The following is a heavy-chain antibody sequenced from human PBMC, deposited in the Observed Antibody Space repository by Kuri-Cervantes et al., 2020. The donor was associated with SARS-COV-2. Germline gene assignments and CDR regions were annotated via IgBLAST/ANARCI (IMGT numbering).Heavy chain of an antibody. V-gene: IGHV3-30*18. CDR2: ISYDGSNK. CDR1: GFSFSSYG. J-gene: IGHJ4*02. Sequence: LSLTCAASGFSFSSYGMHWVRQAPGKGLEWVAVISYDGSNKYYADSVKGRFTISRDNSKNTLYLQMNSLRAEDTAVYYCAKEAIVGAYYFDYWGRGTLVTVSS. CDR3: AKEAIVGAYYFDY. D-gene: IGHD1-26*01.